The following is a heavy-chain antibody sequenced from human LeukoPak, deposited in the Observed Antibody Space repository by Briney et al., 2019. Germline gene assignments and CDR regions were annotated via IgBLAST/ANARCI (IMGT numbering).Heavy chain of an antibody. J-gene: IGHJ4*02. CDR2: INRAGTST. CDR3: ASATYQSDGRGYYSFDFFDY. V-gene: IGHV3-74*03. Sequence: GGSLRLSCADSGFSFNSHWMHWVRQDPGQGLMWVSRINRAGTSTKYADSVKGRFTISRANDKNALYLQMDSLRAEDTAVYYCASATYQSDGRGYYSFDFFDYWGQGALVTVSS. D-gene: IGHD3-22*01. CDR1: GFSFNSHW.